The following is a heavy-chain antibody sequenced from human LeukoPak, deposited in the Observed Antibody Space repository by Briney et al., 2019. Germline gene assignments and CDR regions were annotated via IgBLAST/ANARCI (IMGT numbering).Heavy chain of an antibody. J-gene: IGHJ4*02. V-gene: IGHV3-23*01. Sequence: PGGSLRLSCAASGFTFSSYAMSWVRQAPGKGLEWVSAISGSGGSTYYADSVKGRFTISRDNSKNTLYLQMNSLKTEDTAVYYCTTDLIAVATGGYWGQGTLVTVSS. CDR1: GFTFSSYA. CDR3: TTDLIAVATGGY. D-gene: IGHD6-19*01. CDR2: ISGSGGST.